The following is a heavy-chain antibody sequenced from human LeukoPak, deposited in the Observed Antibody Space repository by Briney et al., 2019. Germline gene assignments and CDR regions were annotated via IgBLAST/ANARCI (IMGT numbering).Heavy chain of an antibody. CDR3: ARKTPRVYYYDSSGYYSDY. Sequence: GGSLRLSCAASGFSFSSYAMTWVRQAPGKGLEWVSSISSSSSYIYYADSVKGRFTISRDNAKNSLYLQMNSLRAEDTAVYYCARKTPRVYYYDSSGYYSDYWGQGTLVTVSS. CDR1: GFSFSSYA. D-gene: IGHD3-22*01. J-gene: IGHJ4*02. V-gene: IGHV3-21*01. CDR2: ISSSSSYI.